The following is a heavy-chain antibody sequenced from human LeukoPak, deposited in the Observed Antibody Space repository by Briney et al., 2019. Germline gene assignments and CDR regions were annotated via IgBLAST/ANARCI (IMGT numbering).Heavy chain of an antibody. V-gene: IGHV3-15*01. D-gene: IGHD1-1*01. CDR3: TTLARGTSKLTD. CDR1: GFTFSNAS. J-gene: IGHJ4*02. Sequence: PGGSLTLSCAASGFTFSNASMSWVRQAPGKGLEWVGRIRSKTDGGTTDYAAPVKCRFTILRDDSKNTLYLQMNSLKTEDTAVYYCTTLARGTSKLTDWGQGSLVTVSS. CDR2: IRSKTDGGTT.